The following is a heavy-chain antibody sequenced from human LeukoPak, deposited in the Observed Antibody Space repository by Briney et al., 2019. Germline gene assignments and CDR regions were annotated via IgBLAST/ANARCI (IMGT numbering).Heavy chain of an antibody. CDR3: ARARAHLKYYYDSSGYYYFDY. D-gene: IGHD3-22*01. Sequence: PSETLSLTCAVYGGSFSGYYWSWIRQPPGKGLEWIGEINHSRSTNYNPSLKSRVTISVDTSKNQFSLKLNSVTAADTAVYYCARARAHLKYYYDSSGYYYFDYWGQGTLVTVSS. CDR2: INHSRST. V-gene: IGHV4-34*01. CDR1: GGSFSGYY. J-gene: IGHJ4*02.